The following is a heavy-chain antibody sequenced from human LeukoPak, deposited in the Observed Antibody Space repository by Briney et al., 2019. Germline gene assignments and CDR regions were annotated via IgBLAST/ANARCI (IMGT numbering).Heavy chain of an antibody. D-gene: IGHD3-22*01. V-gene: IGHV4-38-2*02. CDR3: ARGILPSDSSGCPCLDGAFDI. CDR1: GYSISSGYY. J-gene: IGHJ3*02. Sequence: SETLSLTCTVSGYSISSGYYWGWIRQPPGKGLEWTGSIDHSGSTYYNPSLKSRITISVDTSKNQFSLKLSSVTAADTAVYYCARGILPSDSSGCPCLDGAFDIWGQGTMVTVSS. CDR2: IDHSGST.